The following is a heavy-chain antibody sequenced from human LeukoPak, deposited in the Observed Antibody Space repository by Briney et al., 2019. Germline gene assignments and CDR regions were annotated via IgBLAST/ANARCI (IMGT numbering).Heavy chain of an antibody. CDR1: GYSFSNYW. CDR2: LYPGGSET. V-gene: IGHV5-51*01. D-gene: IGHD2/OR15-2a*01. Sequence: GESLKISCEASGYSFSNYWIAWVRQMPGKGLEWVGILYPGGSETKYSPSFQGHVTISADKSINTAYLQWNSLKASDSAMYYCARRREYRNYGYYYYYLDLWGKGTMVTVSS. CDR3: ARRREYRNYGYYYYYLDL. J-gene: IGHJ6*03.